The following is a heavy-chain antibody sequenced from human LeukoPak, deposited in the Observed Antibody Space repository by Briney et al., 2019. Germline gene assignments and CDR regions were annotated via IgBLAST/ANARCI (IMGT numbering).Heavy chain of an antibody. J-gene: IGHJ6*04. V-gene: IGHV3-30*04. CDR2: ISYDGSNK. D-gene: IGHD3-10*01. CDR1: GFTFSSYA. CDR3: ARDPYGSGSYYYYYYYGMDV. Sequence: GRSLRLSCAAPGFTFSSYAMHWVRQAPGKGLEWVAVISYDGSNKYYADSVKGRFTISRDNSKNTLYLQMNSLRAEDTAVYYCARDPYGSGSYYYYYYYGMDVWGKGTTVTVSS.